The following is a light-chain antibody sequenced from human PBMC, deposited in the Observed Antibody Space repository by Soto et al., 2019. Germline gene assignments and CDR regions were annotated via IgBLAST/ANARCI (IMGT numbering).Light chain of an antibody. CDR3: QQRNVWPPIT. J-gene: IGKJ5*01. Sequence: DIVLTQSPGTLSLSPGERATLSCRASQSIHTSLAWYQQKSGKPPRLFIYDSTLRANGVPDRFGGSRSGTEFTLTINSLEPEDFAVYYCQQRNVWPPITLGQGTRLEIK. V-gene: IGKV3-11*01. CDR1: QSIHTS. CDR2: DST.